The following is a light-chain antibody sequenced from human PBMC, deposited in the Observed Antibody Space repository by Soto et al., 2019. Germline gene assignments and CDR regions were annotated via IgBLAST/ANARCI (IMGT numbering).Light chain of an antibody. Sequence: DIQMTQSPSTLSASVGDRVIMTCRASQSVDNWLAWFQQKPGKAPKVVIYRASGLETGVPSRFSGSGFGTEFTLIISSLQPDDFATYYCQHYSASSPWTFGQGTKVEIK. CDR2: RAS. V-gene: IGKV1-5*03. CDR1: QSVDNW. J-gene: IGKJ1*01. CDR3: QHYSASSPWT.